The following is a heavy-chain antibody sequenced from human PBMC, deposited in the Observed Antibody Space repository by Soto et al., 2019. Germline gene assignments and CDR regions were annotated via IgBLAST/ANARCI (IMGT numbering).Heavy chain of an antibody. Sequence: SETLSLTCTVSGGSISSYYWSWIRQPPGKGLEWIGYIYYSGSTNCNPSLKSRVTISVDTSKNQFSLKLSSVTAADTAVYYCARVTLIYDFWSGYYRTAEYFQHWGQGTLVTVSS. V-gene: IGHV4-59*01. J-gene: IGHJ1*01. CDR3: ARVTLIYDFWSGYYRTAEYFQH. CDR1: GGSISSYY. CDR2: IYYSGST. D-gene: IGHD3-3*01.